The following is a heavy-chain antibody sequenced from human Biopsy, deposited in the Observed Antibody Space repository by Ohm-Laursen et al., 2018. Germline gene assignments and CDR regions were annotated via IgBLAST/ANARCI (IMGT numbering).Heavy chain of an antibody. J-gene: IGHJ4*02. CDR1: CYPFITYG. V-gene: IGHV1-18*01. Sequence: SVNASCKASCYPFITYGISWARQAPGQGLEWMGCISAYNGNTKFARKFQDRVTMTTDTSTTTAYMDLRSLRSDDTAVYYCARDPHGEGRDYGSYFDYWGQGTLVTVSS. D-gene: IGHD4-17*01. CDR3: ARDPHGEGRDYGSYFDY. CDR2: ISAYNGNT.